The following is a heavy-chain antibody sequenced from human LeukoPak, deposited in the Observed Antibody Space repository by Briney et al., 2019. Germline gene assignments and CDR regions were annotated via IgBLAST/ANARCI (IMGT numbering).Heavy chain of an antibody. V-gene: IGHV4-39*07. Sequence: SETLSLTCTVSGGSISSSSYYWGWIRQPPGKGLEWIGSIYYSGSTYYNPSLKSRVTISVDTSKNQFSLKLSSVTAADTAVYYCARRIAAAGTDAFDIWGQGTMVTVSS. CDR3: ARRIAAAGTDAFDI. CDR2: IYYSGST. J-gene: IGHJ3*02. D-gene: IGHD6-13*01. CDR1: GGSISSSSYY.